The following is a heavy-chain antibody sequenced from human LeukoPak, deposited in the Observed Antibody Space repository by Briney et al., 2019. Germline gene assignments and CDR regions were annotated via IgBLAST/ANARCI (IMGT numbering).Heavy chain of an antibody. Sequence: GGSLLLSCAASGFTFSSYSMNWVRQAPGKGLEWVSSISSSSSYIYYADSVKGRFTISRDNAKNSLYLQMNSLRAEDTAVYYCARGWWPRYCGCAGMDVWGQGTTVTVSS. V-gene: IGHV3-21*01. CDR3: ARGWWPRYCGCAGMDV. CDR1: GFTFSSYS. D-gene: IGHD5-12*01. J-gene: IGHJ6*02. CDR2: ISSSSSYI.